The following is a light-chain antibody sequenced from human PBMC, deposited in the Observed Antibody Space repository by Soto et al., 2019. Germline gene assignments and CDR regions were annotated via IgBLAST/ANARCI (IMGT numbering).Light chain of an antibody. V-gene: IGKV1-5*03. J-gene: IGKJ1*01. CDR2: KAS. Sequence: DIQMTQSRSTLSASVGDRVTITCRASQSFNNWLAWYQQKPGKAPKLLIYKASSLESGVPSRFSGSGSGTAFTLTISSLQPDDFATYYCQQYNGYLWTFGQGTKVEIK. CDR3: QQYNGYLWT. CDR1: QSFNNW.